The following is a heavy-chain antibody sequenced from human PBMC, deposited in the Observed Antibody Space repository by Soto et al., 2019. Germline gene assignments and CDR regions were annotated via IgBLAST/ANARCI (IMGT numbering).Heavy chain of an antibody. V-gene: IGHV1-69*12. CDR2: IIPFFKTA. CDR1: GGTFSSYT. J-gene: IGHJ4*02. D-gene: IGHD5-12*01. CDR3: ASWASGWLQSGGGGDY. Sequence: QVQLVQSGAEVKKPGSSVKVSCKASGGTFSSYTISWVRQAPGQGLEWMGGIIPFFKTAKYAQKFQGRVTITADESTNTADMELSSLPSEDTAVYYCASWASGWLQSGGGGDYWGQGTLVTVSS.